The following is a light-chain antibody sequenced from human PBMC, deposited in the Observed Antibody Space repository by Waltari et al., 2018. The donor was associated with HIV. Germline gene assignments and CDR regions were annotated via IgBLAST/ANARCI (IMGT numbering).Light chain of an antibody. V-gene: IGKV1-39*01. Sequence: DIQMTQSPSSLSASVGHRVTITCRASQSISNYLNWYQHKPGKAPNLLIYTAISLQSGVPSRFSGSGSGTDFTLTINSLQPEDFATYFCQHSYSSPWTFGQGTKVEIQ. J-gene: IGKJ1*01. CDR1: QSISNY. CDR3: QHSYSSPWT. CDR2: TAI.